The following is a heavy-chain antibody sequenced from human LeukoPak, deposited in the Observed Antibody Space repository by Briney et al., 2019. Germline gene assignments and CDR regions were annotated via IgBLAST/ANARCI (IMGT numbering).Heavy chain of an antibody. Sequence: PGGSLRLSCAASGFTFSSYGMHWVRQAPGKGLDWVAFIRYDGSNKYYADSVKGRFTISRDNSKNTLYLQMNSLRAEDTAVYYCAKVRRYSSGWYGDYWGQGTLVTVSS. J-gene: IGHJ4*02. CDR1: GFTFSSYG. CDR3: AKVRRYSSGWYGDY. CDR2: IRYDGSNK. V-gene: IGHV3-30*02. D-gene: IGHD6-19*01.